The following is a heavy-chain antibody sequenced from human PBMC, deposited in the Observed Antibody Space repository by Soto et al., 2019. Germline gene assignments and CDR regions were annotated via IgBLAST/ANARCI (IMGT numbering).Heavy chain of an antibody. CDR3: ARDLIVVVVAALNYYYYGMDV. CDR1: GDSVSSNSAA. V-gene: IGHV6-1*01. CDR2: TYYRYKWYN. Sequence: SQTLSLTCAISGDSVSSNSAAWNWIRQSPSRGLEWLGRTYYRYKWYNDYAVSVKSRITINPDTSKNQFSLQLNSVTPEDTAVYYCARDLIVVVVAALNYYYYGMDVWGQGTTVTVSS. J-gene: IGHJ6*02. D-gene: IGHD2-15*01.